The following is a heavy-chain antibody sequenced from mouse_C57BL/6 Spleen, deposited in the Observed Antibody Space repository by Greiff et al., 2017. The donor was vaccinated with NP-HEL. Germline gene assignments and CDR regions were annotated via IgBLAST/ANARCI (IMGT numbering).Heavy chain of an antibody. CDR2: ISSGGSYT. D-gene: IGHD2-5*01. CDR3: AREGQGSNYEAWFAY. J-gene: IGHJ3*01. CDR1: GFTFSSYG. V-gene: IGHV5-6*01. Sequence: DVHLVESGGDLVKPGGSLKLSCAASGFTFSSYGMSWVRQTPDKRLEWVATISSGGSYTYYPDSVKGRFTISRDNAKNTLYLQMSSLKSEDTAMYYCAREGQGSNYEAWFAYWGQGTLVTVSA.